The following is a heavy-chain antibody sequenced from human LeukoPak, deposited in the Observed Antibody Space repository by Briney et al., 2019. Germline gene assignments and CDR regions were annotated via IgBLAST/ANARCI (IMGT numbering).Heavy chain of an antibody. Sequence: PGGSLRLSCEATGLTFNIYAMRWDRQAPGKGLEWVSTISDSGGSTYYADSVKGQFTISRDNSKSTLYLQMNSLRAEDTAIYYCATGRGDYWGQGTLVTVSS. CDR2: ISDSGGST. V-gene: IGHV3-23*01. J-gene: IGHJ4*02. CDR1: GLTFNIYA. CDR3: ATGRGDY.